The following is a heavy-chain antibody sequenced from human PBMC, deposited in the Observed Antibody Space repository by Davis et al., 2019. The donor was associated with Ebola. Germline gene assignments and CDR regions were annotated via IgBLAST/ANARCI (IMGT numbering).Heavy chain of an antibody. J-gene: IGHJ6*02. D-gene: IGHD4-17*01. CDR1: GYTFTSYD. Sequence: ASVKVSCKASGYTFTSYDINWVRQATGQGLEWMGWMNPNSGNTGYAQKFQGRVTMTRNTSISTAYMELSSLRSEDTAVYYCARGGPTVTTLGAFYGMDVWGQGTTVTVSS. CDR2: MNPNSGNT. V-gene: IGHV1-8*01. CDR3: ARGGPTVTTLGAFYGMDV.